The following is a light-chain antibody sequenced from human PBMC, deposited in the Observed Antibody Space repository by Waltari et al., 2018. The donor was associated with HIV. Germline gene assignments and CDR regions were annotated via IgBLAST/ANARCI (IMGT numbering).Light chain of an antibody. CDR2: AAS. CDR1: QRISSW. J-gene: IGKJ4*01. Sequence: FQTTQPPSSVSASVGDRLSITCLASQRISSWLAWYQQKPGKAPKLLIYAASSLQSGVPSRFSGSGSGTDFTLTISSLQPEDFATYYCQQANSFPLTFGGGTKVEIK. V-gene: IGKV1-12*01. CDR3: QQANSFPLT.